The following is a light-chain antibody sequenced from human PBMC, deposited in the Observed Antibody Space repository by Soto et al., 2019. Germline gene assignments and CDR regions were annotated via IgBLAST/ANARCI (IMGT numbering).Light chain of an antibody. CDR3: QSYDSSRSVV. CDR1: SSNIGAGYD. CDR2: GNS. J-gene: IGLJ2*01. Sequence: QPVLTQPPSVSGAPGQRVTISCTGSSSNIGAGYDVHWYQQLPGTAPKLLIYGNSNRPSGVPDRFSGSKSGTSASLAITGLQAEYEADYYCQSYDSSRSVVFGGGTKLTVL. V-gene: IGLV1-40*01.